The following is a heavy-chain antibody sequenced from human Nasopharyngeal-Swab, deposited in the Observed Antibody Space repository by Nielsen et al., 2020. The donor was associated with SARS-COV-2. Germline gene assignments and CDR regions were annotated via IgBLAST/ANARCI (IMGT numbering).Heavy chain of an antibody. V-gene: IGHV3-48*02. Sequence: VRQAPGKGLEWVSYISSSSSTIYYADSVKGRFTISRDNAKNSLYLQMNSLRDEDTAVYYCAREDYYDSSGYPPYYYYGMDVWGQGTTVTVSS. D-gene: IGHD3-22*01. CDR2: ISSSSSTI. J-gene: IGHJ6*02. CDR3: AREDYYDSSGYPPYYYYGMDV.